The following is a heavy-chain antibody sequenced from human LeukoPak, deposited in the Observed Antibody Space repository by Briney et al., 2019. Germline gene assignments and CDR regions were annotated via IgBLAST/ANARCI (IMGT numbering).Heavy chain of an antibody. CDR2: ISYDGSNK. CDR1: GFTFSSYA. J-gene: IGHJ6*02. Sequence: GGSLRLSCAASGFTFSSYAMSWVGQAPGKGLVGGAVISYDGSNKYYADTVKGRFTIFRDNSKNTLYLQMNSLRVEDTALYYCARVSTSGYYFYYYGMDVWGQGTTVTVSS. D-gene: IGHD3-22*01. V-gene: IGHV3-30-3*01. CDR3: ARVSTSGYYFYYYGMDV.